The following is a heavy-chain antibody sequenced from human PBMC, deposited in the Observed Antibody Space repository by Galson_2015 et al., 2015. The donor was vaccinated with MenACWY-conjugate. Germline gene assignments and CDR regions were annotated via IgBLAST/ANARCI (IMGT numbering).Heavy chain of an antibody. V-gene: IGHV3-7*03. Sequence: SLRLSCAASGFTFSNFWMSWVRQTPGKGLEWVANIKQTGGEEFHVDSVKGRFTISRDDAKNSLYLQMNSLRAEDTAVYYCARLRAVAGLRSFDYWGQGTLVTVS. J-gene: IGHJ4*02. CDR2: IKQTGGEE. CDR3: ARLRAVAGLRSFDY. CDR1: GFTFSNFW. D-gene: IGHD6-19*01.